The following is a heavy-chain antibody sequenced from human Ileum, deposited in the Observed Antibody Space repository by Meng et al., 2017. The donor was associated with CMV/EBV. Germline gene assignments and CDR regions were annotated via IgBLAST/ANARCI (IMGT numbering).Heavy chain of an antibody. CDR3: ARDSAIYYDILTGYMNAKYYFDY. Sequence: YYMSWIRQAPGKGLEWISYITTSGNDRYYRDSVKGRFTISRDNAKNSLYLQMNSLRAEDTAVYYCARDSAIYYDILTGYMNAKYYFDYWGQGTLVTVSS. CDR2: ITTSGNDR. V-gene: IGHV3-11*04. CDR1: YY. J-gene: IGHJ4*02. D-gene: IGHD3-9*01.